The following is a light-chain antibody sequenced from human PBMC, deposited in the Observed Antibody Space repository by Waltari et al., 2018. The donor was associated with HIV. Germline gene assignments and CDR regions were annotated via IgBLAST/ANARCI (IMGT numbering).Light chain of an antibody. CDR2: DAS. CDR3: QPSYSTPWT. CDR1: QSILTY. Sequence: DIQMTQSPSSLSASVGDRVTITCRASQSILTYLNWYQQKPGKAPKLLVYDASSLQGGVSSRFSGSGSGTDFTLTISSLQPEDFVTYYCQPSYSTPWTFGQGTKVDI. V-gene: IGKV1-39*01. J-gene: IGKJ1*01.